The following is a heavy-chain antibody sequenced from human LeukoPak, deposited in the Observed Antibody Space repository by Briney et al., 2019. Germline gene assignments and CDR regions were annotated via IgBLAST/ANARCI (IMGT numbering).Heavy chain of an antibody. D-gene: IGHD2-2*01. J-gene: IGHJ4*02. Sequence: GGSLRLSCATSGFTFGTYWMTWVRQAPGKGLEWVANIKEDGSEKFYVDSVKGRFTISRDSAKNSLYLQMDSLSAEDTAVYYCARHHIFCTSATCYFDYWGQGTLVTVSS. CDR2: IKEDGSEK. CDR1: GFTFGTYW. V-gene: IGHV3-7*03. CDR3: ARHHIFCTSATCYFDY.